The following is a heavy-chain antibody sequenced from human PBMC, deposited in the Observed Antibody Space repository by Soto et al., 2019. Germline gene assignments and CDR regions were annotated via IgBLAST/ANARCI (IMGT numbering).Heavy chain of an antibody. CDR2: INSDGSST. CDR3: ASSTRYDFWSGYLDYYYGMDV. D-gene: IGHD3-3*01. J-gene: IGHJ6*02. Sequence: PGGSLRLSCAASGFTFSSYWMHWVRQAPGKGLVWVSRINSDGSSTSYADSVKGRFTISRDNAKNTLYLQMNSLRAEDTAVYYCASSTRYDFWSGYLDYYYGMDVWGQGTTVTVSS. CDR1: GFTFSSYW. V-gene: IGHV3-74*01.